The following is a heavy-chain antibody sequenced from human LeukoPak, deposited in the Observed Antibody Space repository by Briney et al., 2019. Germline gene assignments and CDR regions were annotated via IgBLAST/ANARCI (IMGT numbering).Heavy chain of an antibody. CDR1: GGSISSGSYY. CDR3: ARDSGSSFVAEYFQH. CDR2: IYTSGST. V-gene: IGHV4-61*02. D-gene: IGHD6-13*01. Sequence: SETLSLTCTVSGGSISSGSYYWSWIRQPAGKGLERIGRIYTSGSTNYNPSLKSRVTISVDTSKNQFSLKLSSVTAADTAVYYCARDSGSSFVAEYFQHWGQGTLVTVSS. J-gene: IGHJ1*01.